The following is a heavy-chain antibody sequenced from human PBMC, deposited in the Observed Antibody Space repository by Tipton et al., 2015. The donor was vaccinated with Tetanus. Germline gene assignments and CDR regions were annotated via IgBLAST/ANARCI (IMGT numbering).Heavy chain of an antibody. Sequence: QLVQSGAEVKKPGSSVKVSCKASGGTFSSYAISWVRQAPGQGLEWIGGIIPIFGTANYAQKFQGRVTITADESTSTAYMELSSLRSEDTAVYYCAREPWSRSYAAFDIWGQGTMVTVSS. J-gene: IGHJ3*02. CDR2: IIPIFGTA. D-gene: IGHD3-3*01. CDR3: AREPWSRSYAAFDI. V-gene: IGHV1-69*01. CDR1: GGTFSSYA.